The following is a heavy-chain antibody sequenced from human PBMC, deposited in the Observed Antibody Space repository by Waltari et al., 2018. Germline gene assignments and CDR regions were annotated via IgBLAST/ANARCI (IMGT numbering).Heavy chain of an antibody. Sequence: EVQLVESGGGLVQPGGSLRLSCAASGFTFSSYAMSWVRQAPGKGLEWVSAISGSGGSTYHADSVKGRFTISRDNSKNTLYLQRKSRRAEDTAVYYCAARPEVLEAVDIWGQGTMVTVSS. CDR2: ISGSGGST. J-gene: IGHJ3*02. CDR3: AARPEVLEAVDI. V-gene: IGHV3-23*04. D-gene: IGHD1-1*01. CDR1: GFTFSSYA.